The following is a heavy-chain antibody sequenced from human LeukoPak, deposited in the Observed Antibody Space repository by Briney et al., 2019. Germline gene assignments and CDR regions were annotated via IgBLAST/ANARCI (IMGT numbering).Heavy chain of an antibody. CDR1: GGTFSSYA. J-gene: IGHJ4*02. V-gene: IGHV1-69*01. CDR3: ARVGGRMATIGPFDY. Sequence: SVKVSCKASGGTFSSYAISWVRQAPGQGLEWMGGIIPIFGTANYAQKFQGRVTITADESTSTAYMELSSLRFEDTAVYYCARVGGRMATIGPFDYWGQGTLVTVSS. CDR2: IIPIFGTA. D-gene: IGHD5-24*01.